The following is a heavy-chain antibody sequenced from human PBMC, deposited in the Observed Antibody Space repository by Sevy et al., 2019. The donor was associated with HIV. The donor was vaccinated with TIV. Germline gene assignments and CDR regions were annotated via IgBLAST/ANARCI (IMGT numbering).Heavy chain of an antibody. J-gene: IGHJ6*02. CDR2: ISGSGGST. V-gene: IGHV3-23*01. CDR1: GFTFSSYA. Sequence: GGSLRLSCAASGFTFSSYAMSWVRQAPGKGLEWVSAISGSGGSTYYADSVKDRFTISRDNSKKTLYLQMNSLRAENTTVYYCEGSCSSTSCYTGFYYYYGMDVWGQGTTVTVSS. D-gene: IGHD2-2*02. CDR3: EGSCSSTSCYTGFYYYYGMDV.